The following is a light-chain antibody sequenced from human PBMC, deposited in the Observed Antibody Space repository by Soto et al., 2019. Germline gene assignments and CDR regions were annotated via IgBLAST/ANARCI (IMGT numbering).Light chain of an antibody. V-gene: IGLV2-14*01. J-gene: IGLJ1*01. CDR1: SRDVGIYNY. CDR2: EVS. CDR3: SSYTSSSTL. Sequence: QSALTQPRSVSGSPGQSVTVSCTGTSRDVGIYNYVSWYQQRPGTAPKLMIYEVSDRPSGISSRFSGSKSGNTASLTISGLQTEDEADYYCSSYTSSSTLFGTGTKVTVL.